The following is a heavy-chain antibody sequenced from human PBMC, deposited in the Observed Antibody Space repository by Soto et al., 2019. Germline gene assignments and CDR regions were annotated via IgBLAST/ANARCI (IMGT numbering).Heavy chain of an antibody. CDR2: ISYDGSNK. V-gene: IGHV3-30*18. CDR1: GFTFSSYG. J-gene: IGHJ4*02. Sequence: QVQLVESGGGVVQPGRSLRLSCAASGFTFSSYGMHWVRQAPGKGLEWVAVISYDGSNKYYADSVKGRFTISRDNSKNTLYLQMNSLRAEDTAVYYCAKDLVYCCGDCYPRHIDYWGQGTLVTVSS. D-gene: IGHD2-21*02. CDR3: AKDLVYCCGDCYPRHIDY.